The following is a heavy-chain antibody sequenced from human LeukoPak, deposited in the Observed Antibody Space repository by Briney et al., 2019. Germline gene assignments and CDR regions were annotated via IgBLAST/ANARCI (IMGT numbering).Heavy chain of an antibody. CDR2: VNPDSGHT. CDR3: ARVQQWLAPFDY. Sequence: ASVKVSCKASGYTFSRYDINWLRQAPGQGLEWMGWVNPDSGHTAYAQKFRGRVTITRSTSMNTAYLDLTSLRSDDTAVYYCARVQQWLAPFDYWGQGTLVTVSS. J-gene: IGHJ4*02. CDR1: GYTFSRYD. V-gene: IGHV1-8*03. D-gene: IGHD6-19*01.